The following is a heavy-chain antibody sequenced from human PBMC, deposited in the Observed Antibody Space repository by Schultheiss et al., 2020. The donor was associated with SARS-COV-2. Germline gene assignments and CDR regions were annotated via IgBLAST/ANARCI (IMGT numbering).Heavy chain of an antibody. V-gene: IGHV4-61*03. D-gene: IGHD6-19*01. Sequence: GSLRLSCTVSGGSVSSGSYYWSWIRQPPGKGLEWIGYIYYSGSTSYNPSVNGRGTLSMDTSGNYFSLKLRAVTAADTAVYFCLAVAASWRNDYWGQGTLVTVSS. J-gene: IGHJ4*02. CDR2: IYYSGST. CDR3: LAVAASWRNDY. CDR1: GGSVSSGSYY.